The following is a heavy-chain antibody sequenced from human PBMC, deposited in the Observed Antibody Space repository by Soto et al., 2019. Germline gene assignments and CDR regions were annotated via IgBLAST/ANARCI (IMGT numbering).Heavy chain of an antibody. V-gene: IGHV1-46*01. CDR1: GYSFTSYY. CDR3: ARALPRSSGYSYGALDY. CDR2: MNPSGGST. Sequence: ASLKVSCKSSGYSFTSYYMHWVRQAPGQGLEWMGIMNPSGGSTTYAQKFQGRVTMTRDTSTSTVYMELSSVRSEDTAVYYCARALPRSSGYSYGALDYWGQGTLVTVS. J-gene: IGHJ4*02. D-gene: IGHD5-18*01.